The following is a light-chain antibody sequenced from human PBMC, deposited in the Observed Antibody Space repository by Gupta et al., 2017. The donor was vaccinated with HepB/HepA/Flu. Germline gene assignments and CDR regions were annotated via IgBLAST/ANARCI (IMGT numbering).Light chain of an antibody. CDR2: DVS. CDR1: SSAVGGYNY. CDR3: CSYAGSYTYNYV. V-gene: IGLV2-11*01. J-gene: IGLJ1*01. Sequence: QSALTPPRSVSGSPGQSVTISCTGTSSAVGGYNYVSWYQQHPGKAPKLMIYDVSKRPSGVPDRFSGSKSGNTASLTISGLQAEEEADYYCCSYAGSYTYNYVFGTGTKVTVL.